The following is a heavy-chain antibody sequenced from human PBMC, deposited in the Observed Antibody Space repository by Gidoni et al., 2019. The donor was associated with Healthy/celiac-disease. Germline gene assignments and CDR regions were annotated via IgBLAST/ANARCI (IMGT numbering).Heavy chain of an antibody. V-gene: IGHV4-61*02. CDR2: IYTSGST. CDR3: ARGSAGLDAFDI. J-gene: IGHJ3*02. CDR1: GGSISSGSYY. Sequence: QVQLQESGPGLVKPSQTLSLTCTVSGGSISSGSYYWSWLRQPAVKGLELIGRIYTSGSTNYKPPLKSRVTISVDTSKNQVSRKLSSVTAADTAVYYCARGSAGLDAFDIWGQGTMVTVSS. D-gene: IGHD6-13*01.